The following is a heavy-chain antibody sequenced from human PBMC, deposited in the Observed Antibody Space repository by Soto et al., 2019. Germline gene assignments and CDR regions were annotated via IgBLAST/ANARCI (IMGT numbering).Heavy chain of an antibody. J-gene: IGHJ4*02. V-gene: IGHV1-18*01. D-gene: IGHD2-15*01. CDR1: GYTFTSYG. Sequence: ASVKVSCKASGYTFTSYGISWVRQAPGQGLEWMGCISAYNGNTNYAQKFQGRVTITADESTSTAYMELSSLRSEDTAVYYCARESRYCSGGSCYFLPGIDYWGPGTLITVSS. CDR2: ISAYNGNT. CDR3: ARESRYCSGGSCYFLPGIDY.